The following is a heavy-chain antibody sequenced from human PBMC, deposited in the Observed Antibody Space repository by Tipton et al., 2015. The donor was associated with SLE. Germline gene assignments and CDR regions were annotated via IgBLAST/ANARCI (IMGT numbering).Heavy chain of an antibody. V-gene: IGHV3-30*04. J-gene: IGHJ4*02. CDR2: ISYDGSHK. Sequence: SLRLSCAASGFTFANCTMHWVRQAPGKGLEWVAMISYDGSHKYYADSVTGRFIISRDNSENTVYLQMNSLRVDDASMYYCAGYDFWSGSDDSWGQGTLVTVSS. CDR3: AGYDFWSGSDDS. D-gene: IGHD3-3*01. CDR1: GFTFANCT.